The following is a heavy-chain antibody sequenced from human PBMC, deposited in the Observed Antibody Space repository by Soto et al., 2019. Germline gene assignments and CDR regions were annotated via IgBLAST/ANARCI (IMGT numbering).Heavy chain of an antibody. CDR2: IYHSGST. CDR3: ARETKGSGLNWFDP. CDR1: SGSISSSNW. J-gene: IGHJ5*02. V-gene: IGHV4-4*02. Sequence: SETLSLTCAVSSGSISSSNWWSGVRQPPGKGLEWIGEIYHSGSTNYNPSLKSRVTISVDKSKNQFSLKLSSVTAADTAVYYCARETKGSGLNWFDPWGQGTLVTVST. D-gene: IGHD3-10*01.